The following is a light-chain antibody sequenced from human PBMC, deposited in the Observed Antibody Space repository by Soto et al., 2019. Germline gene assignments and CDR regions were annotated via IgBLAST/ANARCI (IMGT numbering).Light chain of an antibody. Sequence: QSALTQPASVSGSPGQSITISCTGTSSDVGSYNLVSWYQQHADKAPKLMIYDVSKRPSGISNRLSGSKSGSTASLTISGLQAEDEADYYCCSYAGSTTSWVFGGGTKLTVL. V-gene: IGLV2-23*02. CDR1: SSDVGSYNL. CDR2: DVS. CDR3: CSYAGSTTSWV. J-gene: IGLJ3*02.